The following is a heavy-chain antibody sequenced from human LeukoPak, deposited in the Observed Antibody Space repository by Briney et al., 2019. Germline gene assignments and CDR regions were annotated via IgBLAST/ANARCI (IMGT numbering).Heavy chain of an antibody. J-gene: IGHJ4*02. D-gene: IGHD6-13*01. CDR3: VNLYRSSWFDY. CDR1: GITFSSYG. CDR2: ISSTGGTT. V-gene: IGHV3-23*01. Sequence: HPGGTLRLSCAASGITFSSYGMSWVRQAPGKGLEWVSSISSTGGTTYYADSVKGRFTISRDNFNYTLYLQMNSLRAEDTAVYYCVNLYRSSWFDYWGQGSLVTVSS.